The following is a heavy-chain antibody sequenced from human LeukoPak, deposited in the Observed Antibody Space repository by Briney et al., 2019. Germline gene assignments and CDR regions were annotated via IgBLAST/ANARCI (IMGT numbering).Heavy chain of an antibody. CDR2: INHSGST. CDR3: ASSYGSGSYAAPDLDY. V-gene: IGHV4-34*01. D-gene: IGHD3-10*01. CDR1: GGSFSGYY. Sequence: SETLSLTCAVYGGSFSGYYWSWIRQPPGKGLEWIGEINHSGSTNYNPSLKSRVTISVDTSKNQFSLKLSSVTAADTAVYYCASSYGSGSYAAPDLDYWGQGTLVTVSS. J-gene: IGHJ4*02.